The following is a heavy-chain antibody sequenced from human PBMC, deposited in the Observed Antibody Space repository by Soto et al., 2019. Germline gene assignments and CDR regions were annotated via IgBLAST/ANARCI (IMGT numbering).Heavy chain of an antibody. J-gene: IGHJ4*02. CDR2: IYYSGST. D-gene: IGHD3-9*01. V-gene: IGHV4-59*01. CDR3: ARSYDILTGYPYYFDY. Sequence: SETLSLTCTVFGGSISRYYWIWIRQPPGKGLEWIGYIYYSGSTNYNPSLKSRVTISVDTSKNQFSLKLSSVTAADTAVYYCARSYDILTGYPYYFDYWGQGSLFT. CDR1: GGSISRYY.